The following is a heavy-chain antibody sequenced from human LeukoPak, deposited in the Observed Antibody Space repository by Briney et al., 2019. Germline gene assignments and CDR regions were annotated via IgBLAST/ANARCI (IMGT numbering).Heavy chain of an antibody. CDR1: GGTFSSYA. J-gene: IGHJ4*02. CDR3: ARDSGDFWSGYYGGPYFDY. V-gene: IGHV1-69*04. CDR2: IIPILGIA. D-gene: IGHD3-3*01. Sequence: GASVKVSCKASGGTFSSYAISWVRQAPGQGLEWMGRIIPILGIANYAQKFQGRVTITADKSTSTAYMELSSLRSEDTAVYYCARDSGDFWSGYYGGPYFDYWGQGTLVTVSS.